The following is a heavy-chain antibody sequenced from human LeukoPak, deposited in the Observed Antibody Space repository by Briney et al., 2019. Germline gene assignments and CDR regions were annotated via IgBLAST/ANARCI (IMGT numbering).Heavy chain of an antibody. CDR2: IYYSGST. CDR3: ARGDTIFGVVMPGGNAFDI. D-gene: IGHD3-3*01. CDR1: GGSIRSGDYY. V-gene: IGHV4-30-4*08. J-gene: IGHJ3*02. Sequence: SQTLSLTCTVSGGSIRSGDYYWSWIRQPPGKGLEWIGYIYYSGSTYYNPSLKSRVTISVDTSKNQFSLKLSSVTAADTAVYYCARGDTIFGVVMPGGNAFDIWGRGTMVTVSS.